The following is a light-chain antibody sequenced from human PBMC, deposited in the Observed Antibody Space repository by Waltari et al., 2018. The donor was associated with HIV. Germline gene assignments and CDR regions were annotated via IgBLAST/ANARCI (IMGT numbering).Light chain of an antibody. Sequence: DILLTQSPSTLSVSPGVRGTLSCRASQTVGLNLAWYQQIPGQPPKLLIYGASIRASGFSSRFSGSGSGTEFTLTITSVRSEDFAMYFCQKYDVWPLTFGGGTNVDLK. CDR2: GAS. CDR1: QTVGLN. CDR3: QKYDVWPLT. V-gene: IGKV3-15*01. J-gene: IGKJ4*01.